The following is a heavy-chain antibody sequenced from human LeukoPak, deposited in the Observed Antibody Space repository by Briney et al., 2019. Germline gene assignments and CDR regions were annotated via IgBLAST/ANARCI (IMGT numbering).Heavy chain of an antibody. CDR1: GGSFSGYY. D-gene: IGHD3-10*01. V-gene: IGHV4-34*01. CDR2: INHSGST. J-gene: IGHJ4*02. CDR3: ARGPYQLWFGEYYFDY. Sequence: SETLSLTCAVYGGSFSGYYWSWIRQPPGKGLEWIGEINHSGSTNYNPSLKSRVTISVDTSKNQFSLKLSSVTAADTAVYYCARGPYQLWFGEYYFDYWGQGTLVTVSS.